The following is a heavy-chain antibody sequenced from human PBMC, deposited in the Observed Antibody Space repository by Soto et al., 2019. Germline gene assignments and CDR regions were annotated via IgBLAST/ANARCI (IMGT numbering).Heavy chain of an antibody. CDR3: AQGADSADTYGCFDY. CDR2: ISGSGGST. CDR1: GFTFSIYA. Sequence: EVQLLESGGGLEQPGGSLRLSCAASGFTFSIYAMSWVRQAPGKGLQWVSSISGSGGSTYYADSVKGRFTISRDNSKNRLFLQMNRLRAEDTAVYYCAQGADSADTYGCFDYWSRGALVTVSS. J-gene: IGHJ4*02. V-gene: IGHV3-23*01. D-gene: IGHD5-18*01.